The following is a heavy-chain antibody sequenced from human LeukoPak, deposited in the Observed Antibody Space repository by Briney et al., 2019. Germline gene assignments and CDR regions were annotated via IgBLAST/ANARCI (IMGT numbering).Heavy chain of an antibody. V-gene: IGHV3-11*01. CDR2: ISNSGSSI. D-gene: IGHD6-19*01. Sequence: GGSLRLSCAASGFTFSDSYMTWIRQAPGKGLEWVSYISNSGSSIYYADSVKGRFTTSRDNAKSSLYLQMNSLRAEDTAVYYCAKDYSVAGTAPYYFDYWGQGTLVTVSS. CDR3: AKDYSVAGTAPYYFDY. CDR1: GFTFSDSY. J-gene: IGHJ4*02.